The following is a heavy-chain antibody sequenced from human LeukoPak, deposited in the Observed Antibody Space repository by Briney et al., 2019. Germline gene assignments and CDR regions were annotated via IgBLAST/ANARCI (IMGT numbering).Heavy chain of an antibody. CDR2: IIPIFGTA. CDR1: GGTFSSYA. CDR3: ARDGLELLHYYYGMDV. V-gene: IGHV1-69*13. Sequence: ASVKVSCKASGGTFSSYAISWVRQAPGQGLEWMGGIIPIFGTANYAQKFQGRVTITADESTSTAYMELSGLRSEDTAVYYCARDGLELLHYYYGMDVWGQGTTVTVSS. D-gene: IGHD1-7*01. J-gene: IGHJ6*02.